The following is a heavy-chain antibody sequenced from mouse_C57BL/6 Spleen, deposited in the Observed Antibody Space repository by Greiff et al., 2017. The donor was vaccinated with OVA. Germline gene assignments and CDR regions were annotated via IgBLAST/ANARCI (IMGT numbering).Heavy chain of an antibody. Sequence: VKLVESGAELVKPGASVKISCKASGYTFTDYYINWVKQRPGQGLEWIGKIGPGSGSTYYNEKFKGKATLTADKSSSTAYMQLRSLTSEDSAVYVCARKKIYYGNYVAMDYGGQGTSVTVSS. D-gene: IGHD2-1*01. CDR1: GYTFTDYY. CDR3: ARKKIYYGNYVAMDY. CDR2: IGPGSGST. V-gene: IGHV1-77*01. J-gene: IGHJ4*01.